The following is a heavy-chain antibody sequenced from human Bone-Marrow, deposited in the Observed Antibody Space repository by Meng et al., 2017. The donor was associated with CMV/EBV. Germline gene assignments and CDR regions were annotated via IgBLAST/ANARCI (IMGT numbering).Heavy chain of an antibody. CDR3: TTDLGGRHCRSTSCYFGYYYYGMAV. D-gene: IGHD2-2*01. J-gene: IGHJ6*01. Sequence: GGSLRLSCAASGFTFSNAWMSWVRQAPGKGLEWVGRIKSKTDGGTTDYAAPVKGRFTISRDDSKNTLYLQMNSLKTEDTAVYYCTTDLGGRHCRSTSCYFGYYYYGMAVWGQGPTVTGSS. CDR2: IKSKTDGGTT. V-gene: IGHV3-15*01. CDR1: GFTFSNAW.